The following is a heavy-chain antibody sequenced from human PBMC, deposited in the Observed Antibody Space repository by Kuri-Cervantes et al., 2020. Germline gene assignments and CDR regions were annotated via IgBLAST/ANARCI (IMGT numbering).Heavy chain of an antibody. CDR1: GFTFSDYY. J-gene: IGHJ3*02. Sequence: LSLTCAVSGFTFSDYYMNWIRQAPGKGLEWVSYNTGGTTIYYADSVKGRFTISRDNAKNLLNLQMNSLRPDDTAVYYCARGGDVFDIWGQGTLVTVSS. V-gene: IGHV3-11*01. CDR2: NTGGTTI. CDR3: ARGGDVFDI. D-gene: IGHD1-26*01.